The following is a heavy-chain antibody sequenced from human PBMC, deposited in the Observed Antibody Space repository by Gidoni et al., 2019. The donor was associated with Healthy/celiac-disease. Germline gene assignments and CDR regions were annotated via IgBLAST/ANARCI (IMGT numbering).Heavy chain of an antibody. J-gene: IGHJ4*02. CDR3: ARGRITMVRGAMRRYYFDY. CDR1: GGSFSGYY. CDR2: INHSGST. D-gene: IGHD3-10*01. Sequence: QVQLQQWGAGLLKPSGTLSLTCAVYGGSFSGYYWSWIRQPPGKGLEWIGEINHSGSTNYNPSIKSRVTISVDTSKNQFSLKLSSVTAADTAVYYCARGRITMVRGAMRRYYFDYWGQGTLVTVSS. V-gene: IGHV4-34*01.